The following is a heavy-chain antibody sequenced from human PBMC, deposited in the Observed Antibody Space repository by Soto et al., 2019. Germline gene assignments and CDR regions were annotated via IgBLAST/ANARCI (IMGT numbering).Heavy chain of an antibody. D-gene: IGHD1-26*01. CDR1: GYIFIHCF. Sequence: QVQLVQSGAEMKQPGASVKLSCQASGYIFIHCFMHWVRQAPGQGRQWMGGINPSSGTTTYAQKFQGRVTVTRDTSTSPVYSELSSLGSGDTAMYYCARCLGETTSLFAYWGQVSLVTVS. CDR3: ARCLGETTSLFAY. V-gene: IGHV1-46*01. CDR2: INPSSGTT. J-gene: IGHJ4*02.